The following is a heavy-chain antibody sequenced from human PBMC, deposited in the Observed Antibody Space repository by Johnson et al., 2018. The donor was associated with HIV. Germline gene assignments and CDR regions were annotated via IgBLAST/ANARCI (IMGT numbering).Heavy chain of an antibody. V-gene: IGHV3-7*03. CDR3: ARGGRGYQNIHDPFDI. CDR1: GFTFNDFD. Sequence: VQLVESGGSVERPGGSLRLSCVGSGFTFNDFDMSWVRQAPGKGLEWVAYIKEDGSEKYYGDSVKGRFTISRDNSKNSLYLQMNSLRVEDTALYYCARGGRGYQNIHDPFDIWGQGTMVTVSS. D-gene: IGHD3-16*02. CDR2: IKEDGSEK. J-gene: IGHJ3*02.